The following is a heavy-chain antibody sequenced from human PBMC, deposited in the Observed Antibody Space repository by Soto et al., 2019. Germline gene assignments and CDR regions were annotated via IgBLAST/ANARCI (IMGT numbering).Heavy chain of an antibody. D-gene: IGHD5-12*01. CDR1: GGSISSYY. CDR3: ARDRYGGYRDYYGMDV. Sequence: PSETLSLTCTVSGGSISSYYWSWIRQPPGKGLEWIGYIYYSGSTNYNPSLKSRVTISVDTSKNQSSLKLSSVTAADTAVYYCARDRYGGYRDYYGMDVWGQGTTVTVSS. CDR2: IYYSGST. V-gene: IGHV4-59*01. J-gene: IGHJ6*02.